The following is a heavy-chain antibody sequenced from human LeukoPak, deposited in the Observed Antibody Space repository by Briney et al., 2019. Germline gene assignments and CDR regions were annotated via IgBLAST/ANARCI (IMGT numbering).Heavy chain of an antibody. CDR3: ARTGPYYYYMDV. CDR2: IYTSGST. CDR1: GGSISSYY. J-gene: IGHJ6*03. D-gene: IGHD1-14*01. V-gene: IGHV4-4*09. Sequence: PSETLSLTCTVSGGSISSYYWSWIRQPPGKGPEWIGYIYTSGSTNYNPSLKSRVTISVDTSKNQFSLKLSSVTAADTAVYYCARTGPYYYYMDVWGKGTTVTVSS.